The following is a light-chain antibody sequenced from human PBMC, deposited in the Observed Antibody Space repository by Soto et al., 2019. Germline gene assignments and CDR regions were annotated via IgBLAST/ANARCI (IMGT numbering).Light chain of an antibody. V-gene: IGLV2-8*01. CDR2: EVS. CDR3: SSYAGSNHVV. Sequence: QSALTQPPSASGSPGQSVTISCTGTSSDVGGYNYVFWYQQHPGKAPKLMIYEVSQRPSGVPDRFSGSKSGNTASLTVSGLQADDEADYYCSSYAGSNHVVFGGGTTLTVL. J-gene: IGLJ2*01. CDR1: SSDVGGYNY.